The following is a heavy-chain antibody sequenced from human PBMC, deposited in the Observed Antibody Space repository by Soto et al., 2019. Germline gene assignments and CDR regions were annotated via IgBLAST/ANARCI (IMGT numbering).Heavy chain of an antibody. CDR3: ATLVVIAIRGDFDY. D-gene: IGHD2-21*01. V-gene: IGHV3-23*01. CDR2: ISGSGGST. J-gene: IGHJ4*02. CDR1: GFTFSSYA. Sequence: GGSLRLSCAASGFTFSSYAMSWVRQAPGKGLEWVSAISGSGGSTYYADSVKGRFTISRDNSKNTLYLQMNSLRAEDTAVYYCATLVVIAIRGDFDYWGQGTLVTVSS.